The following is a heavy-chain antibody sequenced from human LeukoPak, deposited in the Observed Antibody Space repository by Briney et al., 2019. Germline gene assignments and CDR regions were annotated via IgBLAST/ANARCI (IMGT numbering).Heavy chain of an antibody. CDR3: AKGGVYSYGPDY. CDR1: GFTFDDYA. Sequence: GRFLRLSCAASGFTFDDYAMHWVRQAPGKGLEWVSGISWNSGSIGYADSVKGRFTISRDNAKNSLYLQMNSLRAEDTALYYCAKGGVYSYGPDYWGQGTLVTVSS. V-gene: IGHV3-9*01. CDR2: ISWNSGSI. D-gene: IGHD5-18*01. J-gene: IGHJ4*02.